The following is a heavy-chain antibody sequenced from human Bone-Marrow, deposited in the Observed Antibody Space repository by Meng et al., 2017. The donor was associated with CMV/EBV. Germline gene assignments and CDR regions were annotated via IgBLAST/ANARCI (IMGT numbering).Heavy chain of an antibody. CDR2: ISSSSTI. Sequence: GESLKISCAASGFTFSDYYMNWVRQAPGKGLEWVSSISSSSTIDYADSVKGRFTISRDNAKNSLYLQMNSLRAEDTAVYYCARSVDYWGQGTLVTVSS. V-gene: IGHV3-69-1*01. CDR1: GFTFSDYY. J-gene: IGHJ4*02. CDR3: ARSVDY.